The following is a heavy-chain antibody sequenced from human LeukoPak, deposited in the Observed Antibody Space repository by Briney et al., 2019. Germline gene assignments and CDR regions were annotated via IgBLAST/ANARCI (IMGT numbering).Heavy chain of an antibody. D-gene: IGHD7-27*01. V-gene: IGHV5-51*01. Sequence: GESLKISCKGSGYIFTSYSIAWVRQMPGKGLEWMGVIYPYDSEIRYSPSFQGQVTISADKSISTAYLQWSSLKASDTAMYYSARPNWARRYFDYWGQGTLVTVSS. CDR3: ARPNWARRYFDY. CDR2: IYPYDSEI. J-gene: IGHJ4*02. CDR1: GYIFTSYS.